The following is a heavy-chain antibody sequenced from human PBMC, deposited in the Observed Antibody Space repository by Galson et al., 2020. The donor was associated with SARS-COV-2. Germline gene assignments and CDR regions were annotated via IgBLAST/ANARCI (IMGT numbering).Heavy chain of an antibody. J-gene: IGHJ4*02. V-gene: IGHV3-30-3*01. Sequence: TGGSLRLSCAASGFTFSSYAMHWVRQAPGKGLEWVAVISYDGSNKYYADSVKGRFTISRDNSKNTLYLQTNSLRAEDTAVYYCARDLGGYLDYWGQGTLVTVSS. CDR3: ARDLGGYLDY. CDR1: GFTFSSYA. D-gene: IGHD2-15*01. CDR2: ISYDGSNK.